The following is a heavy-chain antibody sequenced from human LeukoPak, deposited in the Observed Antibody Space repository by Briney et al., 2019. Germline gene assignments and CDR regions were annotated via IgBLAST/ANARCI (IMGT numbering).Heavy chain of an antibody. D-gene: IGHD2/OR15-2a*01. CDR1: GYTFTSYG. CDR2: ISAYNGNT. J-gene: IGHJ4*02. CDR3: ARDRVFPQDHYFDY. V-gene: IGHV1-18*01. Sequence: ASVKVSCKASGYTFTSYGISWVRQAPGQGLESMGWISAYNGNTNYAQKLQGRVTMTTDTSTSTAYMELRSLRSDDTAVYYCARDRVFPQDHYFDYWGQGTLVTVSS.